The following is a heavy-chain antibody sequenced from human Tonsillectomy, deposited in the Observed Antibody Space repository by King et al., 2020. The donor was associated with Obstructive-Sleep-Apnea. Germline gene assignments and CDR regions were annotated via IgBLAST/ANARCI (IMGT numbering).Heavy chain of an antibody. D-gene: IGHD1-7*01. J-gene: IGHJ4*02. CDR1: GFTFSSYG. CDR2: IRYDGNNK. Sequence: VQLVESGGGVVQPGRSLRLSCEASGFTFSSYGMHWVRQAPGKGLEWVSFIRYDGNNKYYAGSVKGRFTISRDNPKNTLYLQMADLRTEDTAVYYCAKDAAITGTLDYWGQGTLVTVSS. CDR3: AKDAAITGTLDY. V-gene: IGHV3-30*02.